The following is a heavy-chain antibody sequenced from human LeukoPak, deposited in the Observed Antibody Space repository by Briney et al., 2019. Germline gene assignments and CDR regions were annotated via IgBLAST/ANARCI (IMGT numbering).Heavy chain of an antibody. V-gene: IGHV3-30*18. CDR1: GFTFSSYG. CDR3: AKDSFWGFLDY. D-gene: IGHD3-16*01. Sequence: GRPLRLSCAASGFTFSSYGMHWVRQAPGKGREWVAIIAHDGTNRYYTDSVRGRFTISRDNPKNTLYLQMNSLRPEDTAVYYCAKDSFWGFLDYWGQGTLVTVSS. J-gene: IGHJ4*02. CDR2: IAHDGTNR.